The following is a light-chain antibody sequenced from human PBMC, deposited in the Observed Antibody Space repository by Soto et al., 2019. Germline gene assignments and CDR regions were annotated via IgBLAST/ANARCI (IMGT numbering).Light chain of an antibody. J-gene: IGLJ2*01. CDR1: SSDVGAYNY. Sequence: QSALTQPPSASGSPGQSVTFSCIGTSSDVGAYNYVSWYQQHPGKAPKLMIYEVSKRPSGVPDRFSGSKSANTASLTVSGXXXXXXXDXYCSSFAGSSNVIFGGGTKLTVX. V-gene: IGLV2-8*01. CDR2: EVS. CDR3: SSFAGSSNVI.